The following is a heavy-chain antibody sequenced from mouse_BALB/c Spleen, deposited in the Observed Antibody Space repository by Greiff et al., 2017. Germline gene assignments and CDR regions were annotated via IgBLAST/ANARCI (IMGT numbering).Heavy chain of an antibody. J-gene: IGHJ4*01. CDR1: GFSLTSYG. CDR2: IWSGGST. Sequence: VQLQQSGPGLVQPSQSLSITCTVSGFSLTSYGVHWVRQSLGKGLVWLGVIWSGGSTDYNAAFISRLSISKDNSNSQVFFKMNSLQANDTAIYYSARTSIYYGNYNYAMDYWGQGTSVTVSS. CDR3: ARTSIYYGNYNYAMDY. V-gene: IGHV2-2*02. D-gene: IGHD2-1*01.